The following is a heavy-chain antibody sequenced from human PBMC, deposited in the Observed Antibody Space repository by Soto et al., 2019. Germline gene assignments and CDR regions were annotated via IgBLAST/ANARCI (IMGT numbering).Heavy chain of an antibody. CDR3: AKDVVVGATTGLGDYYYYYGMDV. CDR1: GITFSSYG. D-gene: IGHD1-26*01. CDR2: ISYDGSNK. V-gene: IGHV3-30*18. J-gene: IGHJ6*02. Sequence: AQLVESGGGLVQPGGSLRLSCGASGITFSSYGMHWVRQAPGKGLEWVAVISYDGSNKYYADSVKGRFTISRDNSKNTLYLQMNSLRAEDTAVYYCAKDVVVGATTGLGDYYYYYGMDVWGQGTTVTVSS.